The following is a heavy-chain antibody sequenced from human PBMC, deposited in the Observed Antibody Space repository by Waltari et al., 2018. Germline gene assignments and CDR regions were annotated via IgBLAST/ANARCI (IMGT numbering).Heavy chain of an antibody. D-gene: IGHD6-13*01. J-gene: IGHJ5*02. CDR3: AREVDSSSWYGWFDP. CDR1: GFTFSSYW. V-gene: IGHV3-7*01. CDR2: IKQDGSEK. Sequence: EVQLVESGGGLVQPGGSLRLSCAASGFTFSSYWMSWVCQAPGKGLEWVANIKQDGSEKYYVDSVKGRFTISRDNAKNSLYLQMNSLRAEDTAVYYCAREVDSSSWYGWFDPWGQGTLVTVSS.